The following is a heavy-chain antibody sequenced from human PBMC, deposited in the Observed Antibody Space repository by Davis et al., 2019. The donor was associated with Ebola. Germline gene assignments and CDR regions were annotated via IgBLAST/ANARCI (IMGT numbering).Heavy chain of an antibody. D-gene: IGHD6-13*01. CDR2: ISSSSSSI. Sequence: GESLKISCAASGFTFSNYNMNWVRQAPGKGLEWVSYISSSSSSIYYADSVKGRFTISRDKAKNSLYLQMNSLRDEDTAVYYCAREVAAAGTELDYWGQGTLVTVSS. V-gene: IGHV3-48*02. CDR1: GFTFSNYN. CDR3: AREVAAAGTELDY. J-gene: IGHJ4*02.